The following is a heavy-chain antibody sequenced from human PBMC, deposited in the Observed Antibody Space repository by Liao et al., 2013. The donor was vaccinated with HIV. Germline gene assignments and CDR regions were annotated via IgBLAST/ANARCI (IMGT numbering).Heavy chain of an antibody. CDR2: INQSGST. CDR3: GGSSGYYYENFDY. CDR1: GGSFSGYY. Sequence: QVQLQESGPGLVKPSETLSLTCAVYGGSFSGYYWSWIRQPPGKGLEWIGEINQSGSTNYNPSLKSRVTISVDTSKNQFSLKLTSVTAADTAVYYCGGSSGYYYENFDYWGQGTLVTVSS. V-gene: IGHV4-34*10. D-gene: IGHD3-22*01. J-gene: IGHJ4*02.